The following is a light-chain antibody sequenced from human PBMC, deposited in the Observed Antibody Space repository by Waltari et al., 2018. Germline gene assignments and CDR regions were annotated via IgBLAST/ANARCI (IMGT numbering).Light chain of an antibody. CDR3: SSYTSSSTVV. V-gene: IGLV2-14*03. CDR2: DVS. CDR1: SSDVGCYNY. Sequence: QSALTQPASVSGSPGQSITISCTGTSSDVGCYNYVSCYQQHPGKAPKLMIYDVSNRPSGVSNRFSGSKSGNTASLTISGLQAEDEADYYCSSYTSSSTVVFGGGTKLTVL. J-gene: IGLJ2*01.